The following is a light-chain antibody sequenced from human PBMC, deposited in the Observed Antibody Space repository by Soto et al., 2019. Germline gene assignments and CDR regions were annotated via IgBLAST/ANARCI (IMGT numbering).Light chain of an antibody. CDR1: QSVSSD. CDR3: QQYGSSGT. J-gene: IGKJ1*01. CDR2: GAS. Sequence: EIVLTQSPGTLSLSPGERATLSCRASQSVSSDLAWYHQKPGQAPRLLIYGASTRATGIPARFSGSGSGTDFTLTISRLEPEDFAVYYCQQYGSSGTFGQGTKVDI. V-gene: IGKV3-20*01.